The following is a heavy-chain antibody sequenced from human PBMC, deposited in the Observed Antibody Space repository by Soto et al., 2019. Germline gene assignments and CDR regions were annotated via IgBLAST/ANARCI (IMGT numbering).Heavy chain of an antibody. Sequence: PGASLKITSQPFGYSFTTSWLGWVRQMPGKGLEWMGLIYPGDSDIKYSPSFEGQVTISAVKSISTAYLQWNSLKISDTPIYYCARLNDFWSGGMFNPWGQGTLVAVSS. CDR2: IYPGDSDI. CDR1: GYSFTTSW. J-gene: IGHJ5*02. V-gene: IGHV5-51*01. D-gene: IGHD3-3*01. CDR3: ARLNDFWSGGMFNP.